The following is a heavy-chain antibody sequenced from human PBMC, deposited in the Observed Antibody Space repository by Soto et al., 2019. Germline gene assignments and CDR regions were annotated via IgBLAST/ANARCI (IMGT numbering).Heavy chain of an antibody. CDR1: VDTVSSNSVA. CDR3: ARSEEDSDYYDYGMDV. D-gene: IGHD2-15*01. CDR2: TYYRSRWYS. Sequence: SQTLSLTCVGSVDTVSSNSVAWNLVSQSPSRGLEWLGRTYYRSRWYSDYAVSVRSRIDINADTSKNQVSLQLNSVTPEDTAVYSCARSEEDSDYYDYGMDVWGQGATVTVSS. J-gene: IGHJ6*02. V-gene: IGHV6-1*01.